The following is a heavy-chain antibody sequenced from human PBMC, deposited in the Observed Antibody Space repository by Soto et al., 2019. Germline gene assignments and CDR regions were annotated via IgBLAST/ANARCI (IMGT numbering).Heavy chain of an antibody. V-gene: IGHV4-30-2*01. J-gene: IGHJ4*02. Sequence: SETLSLTCAVSGGSISSGGYSWSWIRQPPGKGLEWIGEVYRTGSTNYNPSLESRLTISVDKSKNQFSLKLTSVTAADTAVYYCARARATIAAAAIFDCWGQGTLVTVSS. CDR3: ARARATIAAAAIFDC. CDR2: VYRTGST. D-gene: IGHD6-13*01. CDR1: GGSISSGGYS.